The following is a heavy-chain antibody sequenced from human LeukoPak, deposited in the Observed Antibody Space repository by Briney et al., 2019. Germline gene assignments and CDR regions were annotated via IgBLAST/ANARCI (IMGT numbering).Heavy chain of an antibody. CDR1: VRSNRRSSYY. D-gene: IGHD4/OR15-4a*01. J-gene: IGHJ4*02. V-gene: IGHV4-39*01. CDR3: ARQRWGDYGRVDY. Sequence: SHTLSLTCTVPVRSNRRSSYYWGWIRQPPGKVLERIESIYYSGSTYYNPSLKSRVTISVDTSKNQFSLNLNSVTAADTAVYYCARQRWGDYGRVDYWGQGTLVSVSS. CDR2: IYYSGST.